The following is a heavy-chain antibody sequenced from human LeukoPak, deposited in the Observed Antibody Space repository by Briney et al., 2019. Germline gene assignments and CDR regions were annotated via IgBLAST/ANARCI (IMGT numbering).Heavy chain of an antibody. J-gene: IGHJ3*02. Sequence: GASVKVSCKASGYTFTSYYMHWVRQAPGQGLEWMGIINPSGGSTSYAQKFQGRVTMTRDTSTSTVYMELSSLRSEDTAVYYCARDFLHDYVWGSYPLGASDIWGQGTMVTVSS. CDR1: GYTFTSYY. CDR2: INPSGGST. V-gene: IGHV1-46*01. D-gene: IGHD3-16*02. CDR3: ARDFLHDYVWGSYPLGASDI.